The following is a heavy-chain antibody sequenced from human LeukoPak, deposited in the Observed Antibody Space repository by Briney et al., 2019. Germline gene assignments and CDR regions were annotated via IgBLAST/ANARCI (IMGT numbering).Heavy chain of an antibody. CDR1: EFTFTTYG. Sequence: GRSLTLSCAASEFTFTTYGMHWVRQAPGKGLEWVAFIYYDGSNIYYADYVKGRFTISRDISKNTLYLQMDSLRAEDTAIYYCARVWGSSMIETNYIDLWGRGTLVTVSS. CDR2: IYYDGSNI. CDR3: ARVWGSSMIETNYIDL. V-gene: IGHV3-33*01. D-gene: IGHD3-22*01. J-gene: IGHJ2*01.